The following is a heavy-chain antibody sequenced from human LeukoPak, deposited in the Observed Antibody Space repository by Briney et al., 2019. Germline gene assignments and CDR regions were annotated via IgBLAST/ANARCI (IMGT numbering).Heavy chain of an antibody. Sequence: SETLSLTCAVYGESFTTFYWGWIRQTPGKGLEWIGEINHTGSTNYNPSLKSRVTISIDTSKNQFSLKVSSVTAADTAVYYCARVFDSGSQAYFYYMDVWGKGTTVTIFS. CDR2: INHTGST. CDR1: GESFTTFY. CDR3: ARVFDSGSQAYFYYMDV. D-gene: IGHD3-10*01. J-gene: IGHJ6*03. V-gene: IGHV4-34*01.